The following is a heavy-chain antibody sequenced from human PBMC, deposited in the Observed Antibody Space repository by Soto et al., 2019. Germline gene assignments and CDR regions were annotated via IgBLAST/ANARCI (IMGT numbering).Heavy chain of an antibody. CDR3: ARSRGDFWSGYYYFDY. Sequence: GGSLRLSCAASGFTFSSYWMSWVRQAPGKGLEWVANIKQDGSEKYYVDSVKGRFTISRDNAKNSLYLQMNSLRAEDTAVYYCARSRGDFWSGYYYFDYWGQGTLVTVSS. CDR1: GFTFSSYW. D-gene: IGHD3-3*01. V-gene: IGHV3-7*01. CDR2: IKQDGSEK. J-gene: IGHJ4*02.